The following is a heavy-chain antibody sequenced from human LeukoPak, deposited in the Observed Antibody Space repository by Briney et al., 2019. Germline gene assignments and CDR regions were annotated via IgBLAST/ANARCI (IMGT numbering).Heavy chain of an antibody. Sequence: GGSLRLSCAASGFTFSSYAMSWARQAPGEGLEWVSAISGSGGSTYYADSVKGRFTISRDNSKNTLYLQMNSLRAEDTAVYYCAKDQRGAQGRGFDYWGQGTLVTVSS. CDR1: GFTFSSYA. CDR2: ISGSGGST. CDR3: AKDQRGAQGRGFDY. J-gene: IGHJ4*02. V-gene: IGHV3-23*01.